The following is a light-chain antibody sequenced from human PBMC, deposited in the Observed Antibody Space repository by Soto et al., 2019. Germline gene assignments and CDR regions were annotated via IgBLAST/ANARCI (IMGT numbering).Light chain of an antibody. CDR2: DVT. Sequence: QSALTQPASVSGSPGQSITISCAGTSSDVGSYNFVSWYQQHPGKAPKLMIYDVTNRPSGVSSRFSGSKSGNTASLAISGLQAEDEADYHCSSYTGSNTLVFGGGTKLTVL. V-gene: IGLV2-14*03. CDR1: SSDVGSYNF. CDR3: SSYTGSNTLV. J-gene: IGLJ2*01.